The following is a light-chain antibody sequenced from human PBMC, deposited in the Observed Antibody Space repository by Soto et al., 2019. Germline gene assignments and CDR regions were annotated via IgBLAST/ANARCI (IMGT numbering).Light chain of an antibody. Sequence: QSVLTQPASVSGSPGQSITISCTGTSSDVGGYNYVSWYQQHPGKAPKLMIYEVSNRPSGVSNRFSGSKSGNTASLTISGLQAEDEADYYCCSYTSSITYVFGTGTQVTVL. J-gene: IGLJ1*01. CDR1: SSDVGGYNY. V-gene: IGLV2-14*01. CDR2: EVS. CDR3: CSYTSSITYV.